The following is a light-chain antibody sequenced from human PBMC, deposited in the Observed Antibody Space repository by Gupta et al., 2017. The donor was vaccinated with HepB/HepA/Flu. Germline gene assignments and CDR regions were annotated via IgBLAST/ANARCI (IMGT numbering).Light chain of an antibody. Sequence: QSVLTQPPSASGTPGQRVTISCSGSSYNIGSNTVNWYQQLPGTAPKLLIYSNNQRPSGVPDRFSGSKSGTSASLAISGLQSEDEADYYCAAGDDSLNGYWVFGGGTKLTVL. CDR1: SYNIGSNT. J-gene: IGLJ3*02. CDR3: AAGDDSLNGYWV. CDR2: SNN. V-gene: IGLV1-44*01.